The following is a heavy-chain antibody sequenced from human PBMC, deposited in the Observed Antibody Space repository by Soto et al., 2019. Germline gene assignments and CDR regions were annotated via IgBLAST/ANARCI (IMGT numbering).Heavy chain of an antibody. D-gene: IGHD6-19*01. Sequence: EVQLLESGGGLVQPGGSLRLSFAASGFTFSSYAMSWVRQAPGKGLEWVSAISGSGGSTYYADSVKGRFTISRDNSKTTLYRQMNSLRAEDTAVYDCAKDPNGIAVIWGQGTLVTVSS. CDR1: GFTFSSYA. CDR3: AKDPNGIAVI. V-gene: IGHV3-23*01. CDR2: ISGSGGST. J-gene: IGHJ4*02.